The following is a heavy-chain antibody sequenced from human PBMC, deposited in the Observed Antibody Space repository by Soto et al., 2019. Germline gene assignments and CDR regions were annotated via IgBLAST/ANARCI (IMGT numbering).Heavy chain of an antibody. CDR2: INHSGST. D-gene: IGHD3-10*01. CDR1: GGSFSGYY. CDR3: GRITMVRGVRP. Sequence: PSETLSLTCAVYGGSFSGYYWSWIRQPPGKGLEWIGEINHSGSTNYNPSLKSRVTISVDTSKNQFSLKLSSVTAADTAVYYCGRITMVRGVRPWGQGTLVT. V-gene: IGHV4-34*01. J-gene: IGHJ4*02.